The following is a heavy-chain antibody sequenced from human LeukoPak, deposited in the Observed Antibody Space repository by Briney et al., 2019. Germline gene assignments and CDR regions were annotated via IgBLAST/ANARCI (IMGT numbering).Heavy chain of an antibody. CDR2: INPNSGGT. V-gene: IGHV1-2*02. CDR1: GYTFTGYY. Sequence: ASVKVSCKASGYTFTGYYMHWVRQAPGQGLEWMGWINPNSGGTNYAQKFQGRVTMTRDTSISTAYMELSRLRSEDTAVYYCARGTFYYGSGMGYYYGMDVWGQGTTVTVSS. CDR3: ARGTFYYGSGMGYYYGMDV. J-gene: IGHJ6*02. D-gene: IGHD3-10*01.